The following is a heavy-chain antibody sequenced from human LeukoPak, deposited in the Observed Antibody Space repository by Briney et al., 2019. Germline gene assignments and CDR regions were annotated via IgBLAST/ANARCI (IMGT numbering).Heavy chain of an antibody. Sequence: GASVKVSCKASGYTFTDYYIHWVRQAPGQGLEWMGWINSNSGATNYAQKFQGRVTMTRDTSISTDYMELTRLGSDDTAVYYCARDGSLGYWGQGTLVTVSS. V-gene: IGHV1-2*02. CDR2: INSNSGAT. CDR3: ARDGSLGY. J-gene: IGHJ4*02. D-gene: IGHD5-12*01. CDR1: GYTFTDYY.